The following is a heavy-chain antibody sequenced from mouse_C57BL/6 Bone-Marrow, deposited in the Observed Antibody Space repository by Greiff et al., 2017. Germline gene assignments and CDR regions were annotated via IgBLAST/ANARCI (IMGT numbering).Heavy chain of an antibody. J-gene: IGHJ4*01. D-gene: IGHD1-1*01. Sequence: VKLMESGPELVKPGASVKISCKASGYTFTDYYINWVKQRPGQGLEWIGWIFPGSGSTYYNEKFKGKATLTVDKSSSTAYMLLSSLTSEDSAVYFCANFYGSSLGYAMDYWGQGTSVTVSS. V-gene: IGHV1-75*01. CDR3: ANFYGSSLGYAMDY. CDR2: IFPGSGST. CDR1: GYTFTDYY.